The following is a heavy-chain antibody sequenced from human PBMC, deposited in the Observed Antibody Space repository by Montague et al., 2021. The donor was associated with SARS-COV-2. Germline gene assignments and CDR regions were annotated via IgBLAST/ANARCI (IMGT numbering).Heavy chain of an antibody. Sequence: SETLSLTCAVYGGSFSGYHWSWIRQPPGKGLEWIGEINHSGSTNYNPSLKSRVTISVDTSKNQFSLKLSSVTAADTAVYYCARDGRQWLVTDPRYYFDYWGQGTLVTVSS. CDR2: INHSGST. CDR1: GGSFSGYH. V-gene: IGHV4-34*01. CDR3: ARDGRQWLVTDPRYYFDY. J-gene: IGHJ4*01. D-gene: IGHD6-19*01.